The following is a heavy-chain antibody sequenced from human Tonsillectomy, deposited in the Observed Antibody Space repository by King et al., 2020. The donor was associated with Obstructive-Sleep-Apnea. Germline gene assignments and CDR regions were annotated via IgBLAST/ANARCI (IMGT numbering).Heavy chain of an antibody. J-gene: IGHJ4*02. CDR2: ISGSGGST. CDR1: GFTFSSYA. Sequence: VQLVESGGGLVQPGGSLRLSCAASGFTFSSYAMSWVRQVPGKGLEWVSAISGSGGSTYSADSVKGRFTSSRDNSKNTLYLQMNSLRAEDTAVYYCAKAPLVGTTYYFDYWGQGTLVTVSS. V-gene: IGHV3-23*04. CDR3: AKAPLVGTTYYFDY. D-gene: IGHD1-26*01.